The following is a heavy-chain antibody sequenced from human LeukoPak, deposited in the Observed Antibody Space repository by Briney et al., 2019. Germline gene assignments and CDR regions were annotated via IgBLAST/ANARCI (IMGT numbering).Heavy chain of an antibody. J-gene: IGHJ4*02. CDR3: ARGGIAAAADLGDY. CDR2: MNPNSGNT. Sequence: ASVKVSCKASGYTFTSYDINWVRQATGQGLEWMGWMNPNSGNTGYAQKFQCRVTITRNTSISTAYMELSSLRSEDTAVYYCARGGIAAAADLGDYWGQGTLVTVSS. CDR1: GYTFTSYD. V-gene: IGHV1-8*03. D-gene: IGHD6-13*01.